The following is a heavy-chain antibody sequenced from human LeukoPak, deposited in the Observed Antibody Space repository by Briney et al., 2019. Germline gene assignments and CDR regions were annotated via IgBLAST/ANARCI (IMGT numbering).Heavy chain of an antibody. J-gene: IGHJ4*02. D-gene: IGHD6-6*01. CDR1: GFTFSSYA. CDR2: ISVNGGTT. V-gene: IGHV3-23*01. CDR3: ARVDSGDSSSSAPFDY. Sequence: GGSLRLSCAASGFTFSSYAMTWVRQAPGKGLEWVSSISVNGGTTYYADSVKGRFTISRDSSKNTLFLQMNSLRLEDTAVYYCARVDSGDSSSSAPFDYWGQGTLVTVSS.